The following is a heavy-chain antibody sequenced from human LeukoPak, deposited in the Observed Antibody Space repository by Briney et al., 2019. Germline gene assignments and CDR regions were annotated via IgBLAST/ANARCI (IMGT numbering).Heavy chain of an antibody. Sequence: ASVKVSCKASGYTLTDYYIHWVRQAPGQGREWMGWINPNSGDTTYAQKFQGRLTMTRDTSISSAYMDLSRLNSDDTAVYFCAREEQYNNFFDYWGQGTLVTVSS. CDR3: AREEQYNNFFDY. CDR2: INPNSGDT. D-gene: IGHD1/OR15-1a*01. CDR1: GYTLTDYY. J-gene: IGHJ4*02. V-gene: IGHV1-2*02.